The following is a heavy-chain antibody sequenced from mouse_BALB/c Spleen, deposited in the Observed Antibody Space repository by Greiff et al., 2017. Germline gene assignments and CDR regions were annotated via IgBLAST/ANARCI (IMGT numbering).Heavy chain of an antibody. Sequence: QVQLKESGAELVRPGTSVKISCKASGYTFTNYWLGWVKQRPGHGLEWIGDIYPGGGYTNYNEKFKGKATLTADTSSSTAYMQLSSLTSEDSAVYFCARGRDGYYVAWLAYWGQGTLVTVSA. V-gene: IGHV1-63*02. CDR2: IYPGGGYT. J-gene: IGHJ3*01. D-gene: IGHD2-3*01. CDR3: ARGRDGYYVAWLAY. CDR1: GYTFTNYW.